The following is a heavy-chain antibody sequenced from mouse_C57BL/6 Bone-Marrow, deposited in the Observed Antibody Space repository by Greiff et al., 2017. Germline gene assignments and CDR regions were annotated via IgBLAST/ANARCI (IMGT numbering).Heavy chain of an antibody. CDR1: GFSFNTYA. D-gene: IGHD1-1*01. CDR2: IRSKSNNYAT. Sequence: EVQLVESGGGLVQPKGSLKLSCAASGFSFNTYAMNWVRQAPGKGLEWVARIRSKSNNYATYYADSVKDRFTISRDDSESMLYLQMNNLKTEDTARYYCEGYYYGSSYEAMDYWGQGTSVTVSS. V-gene: IGHV10-1*01. CDR3: EGYYYGSSYEAMDY. J-gene: IGHJ4*01.